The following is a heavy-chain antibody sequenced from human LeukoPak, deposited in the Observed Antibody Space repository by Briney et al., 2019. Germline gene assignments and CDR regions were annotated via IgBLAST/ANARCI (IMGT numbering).Heavy chain of an antibody. Sequence: GGSLRLSCAASGFTFSSYSMNWVRQAPGKGLEWVSSISSSSSYIYYADSVKGRFTISRDNSKNTLYLQMNSLRAEDTAVYYCAKELDWGPYYFDYWGQGTLVTVSS. V-gene: IGHV3-21*04. J-gene: IGHJ4*02. CDR3: AKELDWGPYYFDY. CDR2: ISSSSSYI. D-gene: IGHD3-9*01. CDR1: GFTFSSYS.